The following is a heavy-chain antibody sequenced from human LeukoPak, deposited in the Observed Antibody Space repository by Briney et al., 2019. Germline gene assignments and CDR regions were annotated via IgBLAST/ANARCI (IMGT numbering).Heavy chain of an antibody. D-gene: IGHD2-2*01. CDR3: ARHVIAIVVVGGAFDI. CDR1: GGSISSSSYY. V-gene: IGHV4-39*01. J-gene: IGHJ3*02. Sequence: SETLSLTCTVSGGSISSSSYYWGWIRQPPGKGLEWIGSIYYSGSTCYNPSLKSRVTISVDTSKNQFSLKLSSVTAADTAVYYCARHVIAIVVVGGAFDIWGQGTMVTVSS. CDR2: IYYSGST.